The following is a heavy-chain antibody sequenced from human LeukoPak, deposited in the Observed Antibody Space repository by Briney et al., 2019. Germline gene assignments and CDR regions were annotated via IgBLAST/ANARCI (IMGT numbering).Heavy chain of an antibody. CDR1: GFTFSDYY. CDR2: ISSSGSTI. D-gene: IGHD4-23*01. V-gene: IGHV3-11*04. J-gene: IGHJ6*02. Sequence: PGGSLRLSCAASGFTFSDYYMSWIRQAPGKGLEWVSYISSSGSTIYYADSVKGRFTISRDNSKNTLYLQMNSLRAEDTAVYYCARDLGTVVSGRYGMDVWGQGTTVTVSS. CDR3: ARDLGTVVSGRYGMDV.